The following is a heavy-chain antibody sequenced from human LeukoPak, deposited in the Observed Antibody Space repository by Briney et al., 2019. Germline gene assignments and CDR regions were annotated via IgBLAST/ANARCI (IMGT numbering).Heavy chain of an antibody. CDR3: ARGLLWFGESTGPYYYYYMDV. D-gene: IGHD3-10*01. Sequence: SETLSLTCTVSGGSISSYYWSWIRQPPGKGLEWIGRVSSSGSTDYNASLKSRVTMSVDTSKNQLSLKVISVTAADTAVYYCARGLLWFGESTGPYYYYYMDVWGKGTTVTVSS. V-gene: IGHV4-4*07. J-gene: IGHJ6*03. CDR2: VSSSGST. CDR1: GGSISSYY.